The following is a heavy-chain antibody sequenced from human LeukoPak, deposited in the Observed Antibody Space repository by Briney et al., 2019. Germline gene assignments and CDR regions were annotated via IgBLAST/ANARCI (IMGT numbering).Heavy chain of an antibody. CDR1: GGSISSGGYY. J-gene: IGHJ3*02. CDR3: ARDQSLGAGTDI. Sequence: SQTLSLTCTVSGGSISSGGYYWSWIRQPPGKGLEWIGYIYHSGSTYYNPSLKSRVTISVDRSKNQFSLKLSSVTAADTAVYYCARDQSLGAGTDIWGQGTMVTVSS. CDR2: IYHSGST. D-gene: IGHD6-19*01. V-gene: IGHV4-30-2*01.